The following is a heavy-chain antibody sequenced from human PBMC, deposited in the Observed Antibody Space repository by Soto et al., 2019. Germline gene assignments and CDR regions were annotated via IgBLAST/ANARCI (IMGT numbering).Heavy chain of an antibody. D-gene: IGHD5-18*01. J-gene: IGHJ4*02. CDR1: GFSLTTSGVG. Sequence: QITLKESGPTRVKPTQTLALTCTFSGFSLTTSGVGVGWIRKTPGKALEWLAVIYWDDDKRYSPSLKSRLTITKDASKNQVVLTMAYMAPVDTATYFCAHRGYMYGNWDHGYFDYWGQGTLVTVSS. CDR2: IYWDDDK. CDR3: AHRGYMYGNWDHGYFDY. V-gene: IGHV2-5*02.